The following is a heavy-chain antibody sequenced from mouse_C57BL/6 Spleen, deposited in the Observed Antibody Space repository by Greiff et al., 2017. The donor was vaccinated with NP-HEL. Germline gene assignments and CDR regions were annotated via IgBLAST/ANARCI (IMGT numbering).Heavy chain of an antibody. D-gene: IGHD1-1*01. V-gene: IGHV1-64*01. CDR1: GYTFTSYW. Sequence: QVQLQQSGAELVKPGASVKLSCKASGYTFTSYWMHWVKQRPGQGLEWIGMIHPNSGSTNYNEKFKSKATLTVDKSSSTAYMQLSSLTSEDSAVYYCASYYYGSSYDSANLYYFDYWGQGTTLTVSS. J-gene: IGHJ2*01. CDR2: IHPNSGST. CDR3: ASYYYGSSYDSANLYYFDY.